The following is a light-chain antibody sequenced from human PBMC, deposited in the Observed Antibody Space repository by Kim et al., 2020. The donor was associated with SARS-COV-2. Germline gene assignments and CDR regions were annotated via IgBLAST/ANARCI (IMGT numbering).Light chain of an antibody. Sequence: SPGDRATLSCRASHSVAGKLAWYQQKPGQAPRLLIYAASVRATGIPARFSGSGSGTEFTLTISSLQSEDFAVYYCQEYNNWPALSFGGGTKVDIK. V-gene: IGKV3D-15*01. J-gene: IGKJ4*01. CDR3: QEYNNWPALS. CDR2: AAS. CDR1: HSVAGK.